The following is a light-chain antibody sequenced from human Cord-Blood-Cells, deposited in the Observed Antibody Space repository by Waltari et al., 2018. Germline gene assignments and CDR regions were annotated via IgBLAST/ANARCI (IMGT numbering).Light chain of an antibody. Sequence: SALTQPRSVSGPPGQSFTISCTGTSSAVGGYTYVSWYQQHPGKAPKLMIYDVSKRPSGVPDRFSGSKSGNTASLTISGLQAEDEADYYCCSYAGSYNYVFGTGTKVTVL. CDR1: SSAVGGYTY. V-gene: IGLV2-11*01. CDR3: CSYAGSYNYV. J-gene: IGLJ1*01. CDR2: DVS.